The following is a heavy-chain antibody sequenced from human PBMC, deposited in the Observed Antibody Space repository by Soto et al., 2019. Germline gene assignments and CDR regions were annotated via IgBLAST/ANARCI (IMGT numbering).Heavy chain of an antibody. Sequence: SVKVSCKASGGTFSSYAISWVRQAPGQGLEWMGGIIPIFGTANYAQKFQGRVTITADESTSTAYMELSSLRSEDTAVYYCARVRLEMATITDAFDIWGQGTMVTVSS. CDR2: IIPIFGTA. CDR3: ARVRLEMATITDAFDI. V-gene: IGHV1-69*13. D-gene: IGHD5-12*01. CDR1: GGTFSSYA. J-gene: IGHJ3*02.